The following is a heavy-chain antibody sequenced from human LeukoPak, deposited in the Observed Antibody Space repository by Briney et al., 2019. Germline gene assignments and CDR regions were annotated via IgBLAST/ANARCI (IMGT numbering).Heavy chain of an antibody. CDR2: VNHSGGT. CDR1: GGSFSGSY. D-gene: IGHD3-16*01. Sequence: SETLSLTCAVYGGSFSGSYWNWFRQPPGKGLEWIGEVNHSGGTIYNPSLKSRLTMSVDPSKNQFFLRLTSVTPTDTAVYFCARGLRVLRGIAKKIFYFDSWGQGTLVTVSS. J-gene: IGHJ4*02. V-gene: IGHV4-34*01. CDR3: ARGLRVLRGIAKKIFYFDS.